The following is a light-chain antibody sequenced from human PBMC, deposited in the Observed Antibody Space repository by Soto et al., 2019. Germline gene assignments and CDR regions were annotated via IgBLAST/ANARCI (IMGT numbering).Light chain of an antibody. CDR1: QSVSSSY. V-gene: IGKV3-20*01. Sequence: EIVLTQSPATLPLSPGERATLSCRASQSVSSSYLAWYQQKPGQAPRLLMYGASSRATGIPDRLSGSGSGTDFTLTISRLEPEDFAVYYCQQYGSSPITFGQGTRLEIK. CDR3: QQYGSSPIT. CDR2: GAS. J-gene: IGKJ5*01.